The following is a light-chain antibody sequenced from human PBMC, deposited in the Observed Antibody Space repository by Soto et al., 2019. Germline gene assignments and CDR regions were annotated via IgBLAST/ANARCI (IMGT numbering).Light chain of an antibody. Sequence: TQMTQYPSTRSASVGDRVTITCRASQDIDTWLAWYQQKPGQAPKLLIYGASSLEPGVPSRFSGSGSGTEFTLTITSLQPDDFATYYCEQYNSPITFGQGTRLDIK. V-gene: IGKV1-5*03. CDR2: GAS. CDR3: EQYNSPIT. J-gene: IGKJ5*01. CDR1: QDIDTW.